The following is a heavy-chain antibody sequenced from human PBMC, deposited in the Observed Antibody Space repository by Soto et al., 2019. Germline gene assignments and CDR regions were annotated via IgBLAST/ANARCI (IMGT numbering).Heavy chain of an antibody. D-gene: IGHD2-2*02. CDR2: IKSKADGGTT. Sequence: PGGSLRLSCAASGFIFNKAWMNWVRQAPGRGLEWVGRIKSKADGGTTDYAAPVEGRFTISRDDSKNTLYLQVNSLKTEDTAVYYCTTGYCSSISCSTCYFDWWGQGTLVTGSS. CDR3: TTGYCSSISCSTCYFDW. V-gene: IGHV3-15*07. CDR1: GFIFNKAW. J-gene: IGHJ4*02.